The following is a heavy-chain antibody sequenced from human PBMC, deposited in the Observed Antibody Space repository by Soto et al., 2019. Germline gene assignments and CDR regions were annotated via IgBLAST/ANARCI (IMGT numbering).Heavy chain of an antibody. Sequence: RRMPGKGLEWMGIIFPSDSDTRYSPSFQGQVTISVDKSISTAYLQWSSLKASDTAMYYCARRPGSWFDPWGQGTLVTVSS. V-gene: IGHV5-51*01. J-gene: IGHJ5*02. CDR2: IFPSDSDT. CDR3: ARRPGSWFDP. D-gene: IGHD3-10*01.